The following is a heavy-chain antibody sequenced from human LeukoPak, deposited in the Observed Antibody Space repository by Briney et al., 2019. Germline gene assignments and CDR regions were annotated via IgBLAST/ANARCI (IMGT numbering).Heavy chain of an antibody. CDR3: AKDYYDSSGYYYVGDY. CDR1: GFTFSSYG. Sequence: GRSLRLSCAASGFTFSSYGMHWVRQAPGKGLEWVAVKSYDGSNKYYADSVKGRFTISRDNSKNTLYLQMNSLRAEDTAVYYCAKDYYDSSGYYYVGDYWGQGTLVTVSS. J-gene: IGHJ4*02. D-gene: IGHD3-22*01. V-gene: IGHV3-30*18. CDR2: KSYDGSNK.